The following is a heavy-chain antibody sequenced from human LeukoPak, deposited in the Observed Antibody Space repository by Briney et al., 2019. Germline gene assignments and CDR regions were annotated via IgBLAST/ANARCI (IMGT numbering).Heavy chain of an antibody. D-gene: IGHD2-8*01. CDR3: ARVRGRDGYFDY. J-gene: IGHJ4*02. Sequence: KPSETLSLTCTVSGASISTSRSYGAWVRQPPGKELEWIASVSYTGDAYYNPALKSRVTISVETSKNQFSLKVRSVTASDTAVYFCARVRGRDGYFDYWGQGALVTVSS. CDR2: VSYTGDA. V-gene: IGHV4-39*07. CDR1: GASISTSRSY.